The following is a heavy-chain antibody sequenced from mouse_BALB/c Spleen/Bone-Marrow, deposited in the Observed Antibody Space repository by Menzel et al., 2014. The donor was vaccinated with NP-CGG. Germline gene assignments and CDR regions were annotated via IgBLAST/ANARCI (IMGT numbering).Heavy chain of an antibody. CDR2: ISAGGSYT. CDR1: GFTFSDYY. V-gene: IGHV5-4*02. D-gene: IGHD2-12*01. Sequence: EVKLVESGGGLVKPGGSLKLSCAASGFTFSDYYMYWVRQTPEKRPEWVAIISAGGSYTFYPDSVKGRFTISRDNAKNSLYLQMSSLKSEDTAMYYCARDGDYSYAWFAYWGQGTLVTVSA. J-gene: IGHJ3*01. CDR3: ARDGDYSYAWFAY.